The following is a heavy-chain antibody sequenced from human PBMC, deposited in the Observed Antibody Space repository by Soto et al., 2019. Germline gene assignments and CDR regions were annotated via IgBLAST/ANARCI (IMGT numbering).Heavy chain of an antibody. Sequence: TSETLSLTCAVYGGSFSGYYWSWIRQPPGKGLEWIGEINHSGSTNYNPSLKSRVTISVDTSKNQFSLKLSSVTAVDTAVYYCARGPLTPDYGLVDWGQGTLVTVSS. D-gene: IGHD4-17*01. CDR2: INHSGST. J-gene: IGHJ4*02. CDR1: GGSFSGYY. CDR3: ARGPLTPDYGLVD. V-gene: IGHV4-34*01.